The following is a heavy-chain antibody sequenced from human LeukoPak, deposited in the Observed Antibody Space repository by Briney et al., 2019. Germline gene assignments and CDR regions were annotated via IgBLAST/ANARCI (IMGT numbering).Heavy chain of an antibody. V-gene: IGHV4-59*11. Sequence: SETLPLTCTVSGGSISSHYWSWIRQPPGKGLEWIGYIYYSGSTNYNPSLKSRVTISVDTSKNQFSLKLSSVTAADTAVYYCAIGYCSSTSCYLRYWGQGTLVTVSS. D-gene: IGHD2-2*01. CDR3: AIGYCSSTSCYLRY. J-gene: IGHJ4*02. CDR2: IYYSGST. CDR1: GGSISSHY.